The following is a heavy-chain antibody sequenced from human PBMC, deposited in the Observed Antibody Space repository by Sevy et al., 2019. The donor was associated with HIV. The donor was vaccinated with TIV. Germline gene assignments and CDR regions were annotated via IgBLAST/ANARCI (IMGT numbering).Heavy chain of an antibody. CDR1: GYTITGQY. CDR2: INPNSGGR. CDR3: ARGYCSGGSCYHVDY. Sequence: ASVKVSCKASGYTITGQYMYWVRQAPGQGLEWMGWINPNSGGRKYAQKFQGRVTMTRDTSISTAYMELSRLTSDDTAVYYCARGYCSGGSCYHVDYWGQGTLVTVSS. V-gene: IGHV1-2*02. D-gene: IGHD2-15*01. J-gene: IGHJ4*02.